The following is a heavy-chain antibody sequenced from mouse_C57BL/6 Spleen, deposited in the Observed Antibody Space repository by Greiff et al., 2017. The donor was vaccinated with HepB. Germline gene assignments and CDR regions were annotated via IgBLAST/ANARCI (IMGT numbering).Heavy chain of an antibody. D-gene: IGHD2-4*01. Sequence: VKLQQPGAELVKPGASVKLSCKASGYTFTSYWMHWVKQRPGQGLERIGMIHPNSGSTNYNEKFKSKATLTVDKSSSTAYMQLSSLTSEDSAVYYCARPDYDGAWFAYWGQGTLVTVSA. CDR2: IHPNSGST. J-gene: IGHJ3*01. CDR1: GYTFTSYW. V-gene: IGHV1-64*01. CDR3: ARPDYDGAWFAY.